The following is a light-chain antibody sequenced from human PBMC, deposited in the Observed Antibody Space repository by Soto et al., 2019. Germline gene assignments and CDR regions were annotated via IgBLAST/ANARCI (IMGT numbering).Light chain of an antibody. V-gene: IGKV3-20*01. Sequence: EIVLTQSPGTLSLSPGERVTLSCRASQSLTSSSVVWYQQKPGRAPRLLIYAASTGATGIPDRFSGSGSGTDFTRTISRLEPEDFAVYFCQHFDSPPYAFGQGTKLEIK. CDR2: AAS. CDR1: QSLTSSS. J-gene: IGKJ2*01. CDR3: QHFDSPPYA.